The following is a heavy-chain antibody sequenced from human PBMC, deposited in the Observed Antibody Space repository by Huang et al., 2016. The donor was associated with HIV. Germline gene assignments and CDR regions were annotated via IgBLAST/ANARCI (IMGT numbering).Heavy chain of an antibody. CDR1: RFTFSNYA. Sequence: QVQLVESGGGVVQPGRSLRLSCAASRFTFSNYAMYWVRQAPGKGLEWVEVISYDGSNKYYADSVKGRFTISRDNSKNTLYLQMNSLRAEDTAVYYCARDLWLRDLYYYYYMDVWGKGTTVTVSS. CDR3: ARDLWLRDLYYYYYMDV. D-gene: IGHD5-12*01. CDR2: ISYDGSNK. J-gene: IGHJ6*03. V-gene: IGHV3-30-3*01.